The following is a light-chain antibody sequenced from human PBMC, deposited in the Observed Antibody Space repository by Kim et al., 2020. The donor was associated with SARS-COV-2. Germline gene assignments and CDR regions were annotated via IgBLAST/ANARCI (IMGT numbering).Light chain of an antibody. Sequence: MTQSPATLSLSPGESATLSCRASQSINRDLAWYQQKPGQAPRLLIYDASTRATGIPARFSGSGSGTEFTLTISSLQSEDFAAYYCQQYNKWPPRYTFGQGTKLEIK. V-gene: IGKV3-15*01. J-gene: IGKJ2*01. CDR3: QQYNKWPPRYT. CDR1: QSINRD. CDR2: DAS.